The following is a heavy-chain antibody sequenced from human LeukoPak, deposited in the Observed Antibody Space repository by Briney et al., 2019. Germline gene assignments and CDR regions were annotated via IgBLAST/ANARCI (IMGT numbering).Heavy chain of an antibody. CDR2: IIPIFGTA. J-gene: IGHJ4*02. Sequence: HGASVKVSCKASGGTFSSYAISWVRQAPGQGLEWMGGIIPIFGTANYAQKFQGRVTITADESTSTAYMELSSLRSEDTAVYYCARVKAWGEPITIFEYWGQGTLVTVSS. CDR1: GGTFSSYA. V-gene: IGHV1-69*13. CDR3: ARVKAWGEPITIFEY. D-gene: IGHD3-3*01.